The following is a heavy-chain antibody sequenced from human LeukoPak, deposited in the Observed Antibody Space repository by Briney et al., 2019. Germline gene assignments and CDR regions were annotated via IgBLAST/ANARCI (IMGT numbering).Heavy chain of an antibody. J-gene: IGHJ4*02. D-gene: IGHD3-10*01. Sequence: GGSLRLSCAASGFTFSNYAMSWVRQAPGKGLEWVSGISGSGASTYYADSVKGRFTISRDNSKNTLYLQMNSLRAEDTAVYYCAKVPGGTMVRGAYDYWGQGSLVTVSS. CDR3: AKVPGGTMVRGAYDY. CDR1: GFTFSNYA. CDR2: ISGSGAST. V-gene: IGHV3-23*01.